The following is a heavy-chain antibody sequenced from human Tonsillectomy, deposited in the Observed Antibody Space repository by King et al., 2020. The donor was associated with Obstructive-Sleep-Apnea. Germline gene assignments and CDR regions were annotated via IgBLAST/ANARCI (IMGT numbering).Heavy chain of an antibody. CDR1: GYTCITYG. V-gene: IGHV1-18*01. J-gene: IGHJ3*02. D-gene: IGHD3-10*01. Sequence: QLVQSGGEVKKPGASVKVSCKASGYTCITYGISWVRQAPGQGLEWMGWISAHKGNTNYAQKFQGRVTMTTDTSTRTAYMEMRGLRSDDTAVYYCSRDGEYNGSGKWVNDAFDSWGQGTMVTVSS. CDR3: SRDGEYNGSGKWVNDAFDS. CDR2: ISAHKGNT.